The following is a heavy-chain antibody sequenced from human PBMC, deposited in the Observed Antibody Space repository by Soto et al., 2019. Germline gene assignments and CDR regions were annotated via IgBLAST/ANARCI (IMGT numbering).Heavy chain of an antibody. Sequence: QVQLVESGGGVVQPGRSLRLSCAASGFTFSSYAMHWVRQAPGKGLEWVAVISYDGSNKYYADSVKGRFIISRDNSKNTLYLQMNSLRAEDTAVYYCARAYGDQDYWGQGTLVTVSS. CDR1: GFTFSSYA. D-gene: IGHD4-17*01. CDR2: ISYDGSNK. CDR3: ARAYGDQDY. V-gene: IGHV3-30-3*01. J-gene: IGHJ4*02.